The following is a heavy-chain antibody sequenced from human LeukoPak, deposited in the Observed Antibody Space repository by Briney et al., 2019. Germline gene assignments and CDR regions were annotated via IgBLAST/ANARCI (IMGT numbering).Heavy chain of an antibody. CDR3: ARAGKSYYYYYYMDV. J-gene: IGHJ6*03. CDR2: INPNSGGT. CDR1: GYTFTSYG. V-gene: IGHV1-2*02. Sequence: ASVKVSCKASGYTFTSYGINWVRQAPGQGLEWMGWINPNSGGTNYAQKFQGRVTMTRDTSISTAYMELSRLRSDDTAVYYCARAGKSYYYYYYMDVWGKGTTVTVSS.